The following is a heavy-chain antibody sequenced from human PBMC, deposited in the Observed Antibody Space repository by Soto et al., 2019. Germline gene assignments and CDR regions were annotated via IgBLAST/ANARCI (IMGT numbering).Heavy chain of an antibody. Sequence: QVQLMQSGAEVKKPGASVKVSCKASGDTFTDYYIHWVRQAPGQGLEWMGTVNPSGGHTTYAQHFLGRVTMTRDTSTSTLYVELTSLTSDDTAVYYCARGGHVVVVTAALDYWGQGTLVTVSS. CDR3: ARGGHVVVVTAALDY. D-gene: IGHD2-21*02. V-gene: IGHV1-46*01. J-gene: IGHJ4*02. CDR2: VNPSGGHT. CDR1: GDTFTDYY.